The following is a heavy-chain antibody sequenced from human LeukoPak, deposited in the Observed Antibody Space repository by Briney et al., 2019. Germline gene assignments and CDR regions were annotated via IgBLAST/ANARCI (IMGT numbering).Heavy chain of an antibody. CDR2: INWNSGTI. V-gene: IGHV3-9*01. CDR1: GFIFDDYA. J-gene: IGHJ4*02. D-gene: IGHD1-26*01. CDR3: ARDIRYSGSYCG. Sequence: PGGSLRLSCAASGFIFDDYAMHWVRQAPGKGLEWVSGINWNSGTIGYADSVKGRFTISRDNAKNSLYLQMNSLRAEDTAVYYCARDIRYSGSYCGWGQGTLVTVSS.